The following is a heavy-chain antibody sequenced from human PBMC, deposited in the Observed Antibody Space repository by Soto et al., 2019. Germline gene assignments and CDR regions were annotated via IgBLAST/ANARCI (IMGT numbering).Heavy chain of an antibody. CDR2: IYYSGST. CDR1: GGSISSSSYY. J-gene: IGHJ6*02. V-gene: IGHV4-39*01. CDR3: ARHDTGRPPSGRGSGSYQDYYYYYGMDV. Sequence: QLQLQESGPGLVKPSETLSLTCTVSGGSISSSSYYWGWIRQPPGKGLEWIGSIYYSGSTYYNPSLKSRVTISVDTSKNQFSLKLSSVTAADTAVYYCARHDTGRPPSGRGSGSYQDYYYYYGMDVWGQGTTVTVSS. D-gene: IGHD3-10*01.